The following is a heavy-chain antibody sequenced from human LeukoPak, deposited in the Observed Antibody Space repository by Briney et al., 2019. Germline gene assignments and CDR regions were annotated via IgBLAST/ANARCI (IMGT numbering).Heavy chain of an antibody. CDR2: IHTSGST. V-gene: IGHV4-4*07. CDR3: ARVLVVAGHSDYSYFDL. D-gene: IGHD2-15*01. Sequence: TETLSLTRTVSVGSLSRYYWRWIRQPAGKGLEGIGHIHTSGSTNYNPSLKSRVTMSVDTSKSQFSLKLSTVTAADTAVYYSARVLVVAGHSDYSYFDLWGRGTLVTVSS. J-gene: IGHJ2*01. CDR1: VGSLSRYY.